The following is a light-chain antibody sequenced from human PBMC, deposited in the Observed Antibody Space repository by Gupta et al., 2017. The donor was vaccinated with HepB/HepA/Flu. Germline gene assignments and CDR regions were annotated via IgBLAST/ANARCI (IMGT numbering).Light chain of an antibody. V-gene: IGKV3-11*01. Sequence: EIVLTQSPATLSLSPAERATLSCRARQSVSSYLAWYQQKPGQAPRLLIYDASNRATGIPARCRGSGTGTDFTLTISSREPEDFAVYYCQQRSSWPPRYTFGQGTKLEIK. CDR2: DAS. CDR3: QQRSSWPPRYT. CDR1: QSVSSY. J-gene: IGKJ2*01.